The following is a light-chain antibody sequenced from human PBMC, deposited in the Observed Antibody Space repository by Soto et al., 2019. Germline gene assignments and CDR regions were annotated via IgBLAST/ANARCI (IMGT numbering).Light chain of an antibody. CDR3: MQALQTPWT. CDR2: LGS. CDR1: QSLLHSNGYNY. J-gene: IGKJ1*01. Sequence: IAMTQSPLSLPVTPGEPASISCRSSQSLLHSNGYNYLDWYLQKPGQSPQLLIYLGSNRASGVPDRFSGSGSGTDFTLKISRVEAEDVGVYYCMQALQTPWTFGQGTRWIS. V-gene: IGKV2-28*01.